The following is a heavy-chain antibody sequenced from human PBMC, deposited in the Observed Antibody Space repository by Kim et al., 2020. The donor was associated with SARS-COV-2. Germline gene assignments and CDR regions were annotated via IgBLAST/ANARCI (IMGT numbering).Heavy chain of an antibody. CDR3: ARGHFEQQPYWYFDL. D-gene: IGHD6-13*01. V-gene: IGHV3-11*04. CDR2: ISSSCSTI. Sequence: GGSLRLSCAASGFTFSDYYMSWIRQAPGKGLEWVSYISSSCSTIYYADSVKGRFTISRDNAKNSLYLQMNSLRAEDTAVYYCARGHFEQQPYWYFDLWGRGTLVTVSS. J-gene: IGHJ2*01. CDR1: GFTFSDYY.